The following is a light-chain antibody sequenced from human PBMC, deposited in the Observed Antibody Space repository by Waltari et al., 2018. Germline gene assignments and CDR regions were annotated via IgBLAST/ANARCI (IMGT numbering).Light chain of an antibody. V-gene: IGLV1-44*01. CDR1: NSNVRVNP. CDR2: SND. CDR3: AAWDDSLRAVV. J-gene: IGLJ2*01. Sequence: QSVLTQPPSASGTPGQRVTISCSGSNSNVRVNPVTWYQQLPGAAPEVLMHSNDQGTSGVPYRVSGAKSGTSASLAISGLQSEDEAHYYCAAWDDSLRAVVFGGGTKVTVL.